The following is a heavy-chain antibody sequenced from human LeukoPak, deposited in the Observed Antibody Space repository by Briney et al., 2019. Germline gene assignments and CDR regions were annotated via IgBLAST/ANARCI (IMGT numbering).Heavy chain of an antibody. CDR2: IYISGST. CDR1: GGSISNYY. CDR3: AGDYLGYYFDY. Sequence: SETLSLTCTVSGGSISNYYWSWIRQPAGKGLEWIGRIYISGSTNYNPSLKSRVTMSLDTSKNQFSLKLSSVTAADTAVYYCAGDYLGYYFDYWGQGTLVTVSS. D-gene: IGHD7-27*01. J-gene: IGHJ4*02. V-gene: IGHV4-4*07.